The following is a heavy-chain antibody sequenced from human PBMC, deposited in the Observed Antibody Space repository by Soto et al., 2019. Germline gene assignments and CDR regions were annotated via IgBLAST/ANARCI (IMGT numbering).Heavy chain of an antibody. J-gene: IGHJ4*02. V-gene: IGHV3-23*01. CDR1: VFTFSSYA. Sequence: GGSLRLSCAASVFTFSSYAMTLVRQSRGMGLEWVAVISSSGSCGTANYADSVKGRFTISRDNSKNVLYLQMNRLRSDDTAVYYCASLEWEQSGYADYWGQGTMLTVSS. CDR3: ASLEWEQSGYADY. CDR2: ISSSGSCGTA. D-gene: IGHD5-12*01.